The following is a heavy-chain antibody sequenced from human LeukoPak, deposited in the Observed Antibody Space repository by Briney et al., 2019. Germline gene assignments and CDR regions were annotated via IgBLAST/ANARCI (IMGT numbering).Heavy chain of an antibody. V-gene: IGHV3-66*01. CDR1: GFTVNSNY. Sequence: GGSLRLSCAASGFTVNSNYMTWVRQAPGKGLEWVSIVYSADSTFYADSVEGRFTISRDKSKNTLYLQMNSLRAEDTAMYYCARDRGGGYHAGIFYWGQGTLVTVSS. CDR3: ARDRGGGYHAGIFY. D-gene: IGHD5-12*01. J-gene: IGHJ4*02. CDR2: VYSADST.